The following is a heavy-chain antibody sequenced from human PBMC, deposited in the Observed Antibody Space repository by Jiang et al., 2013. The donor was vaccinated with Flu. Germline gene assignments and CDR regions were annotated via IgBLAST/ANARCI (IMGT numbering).Heavy chain of an antibody. CDR2: IYYSGST. CDR3: ARGRMSYYYDDGGVHFDY. J-gene: IGHJ4*02. Sequence: GSGLVKPSETLSLTCTVSGGSISSYYWSWIRQPPGKGLGWIGYIYYSGSTNYNPSLKSRVTISVDTSKNQFSLKLSSVTAADTAVYYCARGRMSYYYDDGGVHFDYWGQGTLVTVSS. D-gene: IGHD3-22*01. V-gene: IGHV4-59*01. CDR1: GGSISSYY.